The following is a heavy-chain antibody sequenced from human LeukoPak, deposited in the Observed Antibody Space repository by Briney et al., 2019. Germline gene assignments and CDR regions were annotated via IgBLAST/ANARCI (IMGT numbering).Heavy chain of an antibody. CDR1: GYTFTDYY. CDR2: INPKGGGA. J-gene: IGHJ3*02. D-gene: IGHD3-22*01. CDR3: ARTYYYSTSASGGAFDI. Sequence: ASVKVSCKASGYTFTDYYIQWVRQAPGQGLEWMGWINPKGGGASYAQNFQGRVTMTRDASISTLYMDLSSLRSDDTAVYYCARTYYYSTSASGGAFDIWGQGTMVTVSS. V-gene: IGHV1-2*02.